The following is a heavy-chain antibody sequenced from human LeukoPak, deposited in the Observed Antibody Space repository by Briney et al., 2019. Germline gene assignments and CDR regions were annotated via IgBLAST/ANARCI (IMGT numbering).Heavy chain of an antibody. Sequence: ASVKLLCKVSGHPLTQLCMLWVRQAPGKGREWVGGFDPVDGETIYAQKFQGRVTMTEDTSTDTAYMELSSLRSEDTAVYYCATGQLLFSTLGWFDPWGQGTLVTVSS. V-gene: IGHV1-24*01. CDR3: ATGQLLFSTLGWFDP. CDR1: GHPLTQLC. D-gene: IGHD2-2*01. CDR2: FDPVDGET. J-gene: IGHJ5*02.